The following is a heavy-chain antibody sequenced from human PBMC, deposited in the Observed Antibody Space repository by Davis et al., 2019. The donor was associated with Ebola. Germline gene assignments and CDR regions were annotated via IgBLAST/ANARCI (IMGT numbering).Heavy chain of an antibody. J-gene: IGHJ4*02. CDR3: ARERWLRGYYFDY. D-gene: IGHD5-12*01. CDR2: IENDGSKK. Sequence: GGSLRLSCAASKFTLSSYWMSWVRQAPGKGLEWVATIENDGSKKYYMDSVKGRFTISRDNAKNSLYLQMNSLRAEDTAVYYCARERWLRGYYFDYWGQGTLVTVSS. V-gene: IGHV3-7*01. CDR1: KFTLSSYW.